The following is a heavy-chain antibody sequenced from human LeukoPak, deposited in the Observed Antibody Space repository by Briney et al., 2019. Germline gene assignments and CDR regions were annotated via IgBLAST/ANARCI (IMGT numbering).Heavy chain of an antibody. CDR2: ISWNSGSI. V-gene: IGHV3-9*01. CDR3: AKDRSSGYYWGLDY. Sequence: GGSLRLSCAASGFTFDDYAMHWVRQAPGKGLEWASGISWNSGSIGYADSVKGRFTISRDNAKSSLYLQMNSLRAEDTALYYCAKDRSSGYYWGLDYWGQGTLVTVSS. J-gene: IGHJ4*02. CDR1: GFTFDDYA. D-gene: IGHD3-22*01.